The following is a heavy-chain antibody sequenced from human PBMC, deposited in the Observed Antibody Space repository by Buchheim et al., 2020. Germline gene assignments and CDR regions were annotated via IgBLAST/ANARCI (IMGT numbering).Heavy chain of an antibody. J-gene: IGHJ4*02. CDR2: IWYDGSNK. Sequence: VQLVESGGSLVQPGGSLRLSCAASGFTFSSYSMNWVRQAPGKGLEWLAVIWYDGSNKYSADSVKGRFTISRDQSKNTLYLQMISLRDEDTAVYYCARGRGSGTYFYFDYWGQGIL. V-gene: IGHV3-33*08. CDR3: ARGRGSGTYFYFDY. CDR1: GFTFSSYS. D-gene: IGHD3-10*01.